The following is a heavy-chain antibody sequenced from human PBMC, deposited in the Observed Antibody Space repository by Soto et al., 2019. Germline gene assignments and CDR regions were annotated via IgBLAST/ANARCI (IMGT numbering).Heavy chain of an antibody. CDR2: IYFTGST. Sequence: SETLSLTCTVSGGAVSSGTYYWSWIRQPPGKGLEWIGHIYFTGSTNYNPSLKSRVTMSLDTSRDQFSLKLSSVTAADTAVYYCTRGPPRVQWFDPWGLGTLVTVSS. V-gene: IGHV4-61*01. J-gene: IGHJ5*02. CDR3: TRGPPRVQWFDP. CDR1: GGAVSSGTYY.